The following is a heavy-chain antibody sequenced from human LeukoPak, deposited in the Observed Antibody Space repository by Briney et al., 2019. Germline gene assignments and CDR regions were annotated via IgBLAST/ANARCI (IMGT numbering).Heavy chain of an antibody. D-gene: IGHD6-25*01. Sequence: ASVKVSCKASGYTFTDYFMHWVRQAPGQGLEWMGWINPNSGGTNYAQKFQGRVTMTRDTSISTAYMDLSRLRSDDTAVYYCAREWRVGSGWYFGYWGQGTPVTVSS. V-gene: IGHV1-2*02. CDR1: GYTFTDYF. CDR3: AREWRVGSGWYFGY. J-gene: IGHJ4*02. CDR2: INPNSGGT.